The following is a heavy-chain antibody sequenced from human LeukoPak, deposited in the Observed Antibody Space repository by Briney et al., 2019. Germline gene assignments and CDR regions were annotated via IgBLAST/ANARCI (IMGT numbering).Heavy chain of an antibody. J-gene: IGHJ3*01. CDR3: AKGYSSGYYSDAFDV. Sequence: PGGSLRLSCAASGFNFSSYGMHWVRQAPGKGLERVAVISFDGSNKYYADSVKGRFTISRDNLKNTLYLQMNSLRAEDTAVYYCAKGYSSGYYSDAFDVWGQGTMVTVSS. D-gene: IGHD3-22*01. CDR1: GFNFSSYG. CDR2: ISFDGSNK. V-gene: IGHV3-30*18.